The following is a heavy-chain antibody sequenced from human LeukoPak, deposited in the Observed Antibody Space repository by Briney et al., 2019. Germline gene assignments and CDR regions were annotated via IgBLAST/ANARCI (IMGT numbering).Heavy chain of an antibody. V-gene: IGHV4-59*12. D-gene: IGHD2-15*01. J-gene: IGHJ4*02. CDR1: GGSISDYY. CDR2: IFGSGSS. CDR3: ARGGTWYYAFDY. Sequence: SETLSLTCTVSGGSISDYYWSWIRQPPGKGLEWIGWIFGSGSSNYNPSLKSRLTISVDTSKNQFSLEVSSVTAADTAVYYCARGGTWYYAFDYWGQGTLVTVSS.